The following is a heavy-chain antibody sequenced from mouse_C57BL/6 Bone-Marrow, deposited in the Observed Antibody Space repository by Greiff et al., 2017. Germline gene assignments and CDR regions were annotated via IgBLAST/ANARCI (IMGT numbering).Heavy chain of an antibody. Sequence: VQLQQPGAELVKPGASVTLSCKASGYTFTSYWMHWVKQRPGQGLEWIGMIHPNSGSTNYNEKFKSKATLTVDKSSSTAYMQHSSLTSEDSAVYYCARRGEDYAMDYWGQGTSGTVSS. CDR1: GYTFTSYW. CDR2: IHPNSGST. V-gene: IGHV1-64*01. J-gene: IGHJ4*01. CDR3: ARRGEDYAMDY.